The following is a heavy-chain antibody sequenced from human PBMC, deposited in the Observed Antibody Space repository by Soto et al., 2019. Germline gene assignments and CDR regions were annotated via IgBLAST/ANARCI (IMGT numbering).Heavy chain of an antibody. Sequence: SVKVSCKASGGTFSSYTISWVRQAPGQGLEWMGRIIPILGIANYAQKFQGRVTITADKSTSTAYMELSSLRSEDTSVYYCATAGYYGDYDNNWFDPWGQGTLVTVSS. CDR2: IIPILGIA. V-gene: IGHV1-69*02. CDR1: GGTFSSYT. J-gene: IGHJ5*02. CDR3: ATAGYYGDYDNNWFDP. D-gene: IGHD4-17*01.